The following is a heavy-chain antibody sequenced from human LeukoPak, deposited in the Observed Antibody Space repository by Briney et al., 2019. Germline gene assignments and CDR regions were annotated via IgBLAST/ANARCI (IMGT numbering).Heavy chain of an antibody. D-gene: IGHD4-17*01. CDR3: ASTTVTAREKYYFEY. Sequence: TGESLKISCKGSGYSITSYWIGWVRQMPGKGLEWMGIIYPGDSDTRYSPSFQGQVTISADKSISTAYLQWSSLKASDTAMYYCASTTVTAREKYYFEYWGQGTLVTVSS. CDR2: IYPGDSDT. CDR1: GYSITSYW. J-gene: IGHJ4*02. V-gene: IGHV5-51*01.